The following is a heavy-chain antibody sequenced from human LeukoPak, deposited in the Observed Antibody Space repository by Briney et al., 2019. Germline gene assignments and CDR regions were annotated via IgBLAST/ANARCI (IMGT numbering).Heavy chain of an antibody. CDR2: IYSGGST. J-gene: IGHJ4*02. D-gene: IGHD1-26*01. Sequence: QPGGSLRLSCAASGFTVSSNYMSWVRQAPGKGLEWVSVIYSGGSTYYADSVKGRFTISRDNSKNTLYLQMNSLRAEDTAVYYCAREVGGALHYFDYWGQGTLVTVSS. CDR3: AREVGGALHYFDY. CDR1: GFTVSSNY. V-gene: IGHV3-66*01.